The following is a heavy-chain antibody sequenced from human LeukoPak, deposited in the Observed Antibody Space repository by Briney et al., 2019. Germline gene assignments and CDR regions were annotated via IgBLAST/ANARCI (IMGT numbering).Heavy chain of an antibody. CDR1: GGSDTSASHY. J-gene: IGHJ4*02. D-gene: IGHD4-23*01. CDR2: IHYSGST. CDR3: TRHHDYGDKIDY. V-gene: IGHV4-39*01. Sequence: PSETLSLTCTVSGGSDTSASHYWAWIRQPPGKGLEWIGSIHYSGSTYYSPSLKSRLTISGDTSKSQFSLKLTFVTAADTAVYYCTRHHDYGDKIDYWGQGTLVTVSS.